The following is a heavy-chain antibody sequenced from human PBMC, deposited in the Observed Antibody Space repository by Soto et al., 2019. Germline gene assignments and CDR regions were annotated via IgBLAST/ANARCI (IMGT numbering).Heavy chain of an antibody. CDR3: AREVRYYYHSSGYLDH. CDR2: IYYSGST. V-gene: IGHV4-59*01. D-gene: IGHD3-22*01. Sequence: PSETLSLTCTVSDGSISSDYWSWIRPPPAKGLEWIGYIYYSGSTNYNRSLKSRVTISLDTSRNQFSLQLSSVTAADTAVYYCAREVRYYYHSSGYLDHWGQATLVSSPQ. CDR1: DGSISSDY. J-gene: IGHJ4*02.